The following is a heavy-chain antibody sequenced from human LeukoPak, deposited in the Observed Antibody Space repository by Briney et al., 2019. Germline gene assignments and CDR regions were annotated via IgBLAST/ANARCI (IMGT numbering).Heavy chain of an antibody. CDR3: SRDSISWLADDY. Sequence: SETLSLTCTVSGGSISGYYWSWIRQPAGKGLEWIGRIYSSGSTNYNPSLKSRITMSVDTSKNQFSLKLSSVTAADTALYYCSRDSISWLADDYWGQGTLVTVSS. CDR2: IYSSGST. CDR1: GGSISGYY. V-gene: IGHV4-4*07. D-gene: IGHD6-13*01. J-gene: IGHJ4*02.